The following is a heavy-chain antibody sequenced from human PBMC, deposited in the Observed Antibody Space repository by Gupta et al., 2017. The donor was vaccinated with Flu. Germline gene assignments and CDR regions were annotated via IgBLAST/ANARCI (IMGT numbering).Heavy chain of an antibody. CDR2: INPSGGST. CDR1: GYRFIDYH. J-gene: IGHJ6*03. CDR3: ARDSGYYYMGV. Sequence: QVQLVQSGAEVRKPGASVKVSCKASGYRFIDYHLHWVRQAPGQGLEWMGIINPSGGSTDYEQKFQGRLTMTRDRSTSTVYMELTSLTSEDTAVYYCARDSGYYYMGVWGEGTTVTVS. V-gene: IGHV1-46*01.